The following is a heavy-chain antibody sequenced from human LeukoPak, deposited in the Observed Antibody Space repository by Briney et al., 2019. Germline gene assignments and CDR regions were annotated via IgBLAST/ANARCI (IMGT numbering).Heavy chain of an antibody. V-gene: IGHV1-69*02. D-gene: IGHD3-22*01. Sequence: SVKVSCKASGGTFSSYTISWVRQAPGQGLEWMGRIIPILGIANYAQKFQGRVTITADKSTSTAYMELRSLRSDDTAVYYCASDSSGYYYWNYWGQGTLVTVSS. CDR3: ASDSSGYYYWNY. J-gene: IGHJ4*02. CDR2: IIPILGIA. CDR1: GGTFSSYT.